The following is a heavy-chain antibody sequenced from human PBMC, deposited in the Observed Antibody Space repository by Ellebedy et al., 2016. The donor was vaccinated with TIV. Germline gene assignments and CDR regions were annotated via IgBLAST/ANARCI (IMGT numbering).Heavy chain of an antibody. V-gene: IGHV3-7*01. Sequence: GGSLRLSCAASGFTFSNYWMSWVRQAPGKGLEWVANIKQDGSEKYYVDSVKGRFSISRDNAKNSLYVQMNSLRDEDTAVYYCARDQWLGRAYYFDSWGQGTLVTASS. D-gene: IGHD6-19*01. CDR2: IKQDGSEK. J-gene: IGHJ4*02. CDR3: ARDQWLGRAYYFDS. CDR1: GFTFSNYW.